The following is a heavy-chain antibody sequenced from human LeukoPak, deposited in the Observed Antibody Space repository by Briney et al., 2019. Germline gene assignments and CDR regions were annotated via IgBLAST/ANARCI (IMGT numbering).Heavy chain of an antibody. CDR2: ISSSSTNI. J-gene: IGHJ4*02. CDR3: ARDVRYFTY. CDR1: GFTFSSYT. Sequence: KPGGSLRLSCAASGFTFSSYTMNWVRQAPGKGLEWVPSISSSSTNIYYADSVKGRFTISRDNAKNSLYLQMNSLRAEDTAVYYCARDVRYFTYWGQGTLVTVSS. V-gene: IGHV3-21*01. D-gene: IGHD3-9*01.